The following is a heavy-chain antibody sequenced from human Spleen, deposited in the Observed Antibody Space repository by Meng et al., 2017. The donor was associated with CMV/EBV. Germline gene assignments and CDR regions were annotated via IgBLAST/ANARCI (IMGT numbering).Heavy chain of an antibody. CDR2: IYYSRST. J-gene: IGHJ6*02. CDR3: ARGRVAARVTGYYYYYGMDV. CDR1: GGSISSSSYY. D-gene: IGHD6-6*01. Sequence: GSLRLSCTVSGGSISSSSYYWGWIRQPPGKGLEWIGSIYYSRSTYYNPSLKSRVTISVDTSKNQFSLKLSSVTAADTAVYYCARGRVAARVTGYYYYYGMDVWGQGTTVTVSS. V-gene: IGHV4-39*07.